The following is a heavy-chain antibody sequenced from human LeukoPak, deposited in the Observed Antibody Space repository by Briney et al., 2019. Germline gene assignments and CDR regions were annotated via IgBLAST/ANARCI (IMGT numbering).Heavy chain of an antibody. D-gene: IGHD4-23*01. CDR2: ISSRSSYI. J-gene: IGHJ4*02. Sequence: GGSLRLSCAASRFTFSRYSMNWVRQAPGKGLEWVSSISSRSSYIYYADSVKGRFTISRDKSKNTLYLQMNSLRADDTAVYYCAKDLLRWSFDYWGQGTLVTVSS. CDR1: RFTFSRYS. CDR3: AKDLLRWSFDY. V-gene: IGHV3-21*04.